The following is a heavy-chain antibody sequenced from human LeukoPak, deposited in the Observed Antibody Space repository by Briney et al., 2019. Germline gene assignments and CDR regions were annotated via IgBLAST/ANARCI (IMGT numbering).Heavy chain of an antibody. CDR1: GFTFSSYG. CDR3: ARDLETITFTTRVGY. Sequence: GGSLRLSCAASGFTFSSYGMHWVRQAPGKGLEWVAVIWYDGSNKYYADSVKGRFTISRDNSKNTLYLQMNSLRAEDTAVYVCARDLETITFTTRVGYWGQGTLVTVSS. D-gene: IGHD3-22*01. J-gene: IGHJ4*02. V-gene: IGHV3-33*01. CDR2: IWYDGSNK.